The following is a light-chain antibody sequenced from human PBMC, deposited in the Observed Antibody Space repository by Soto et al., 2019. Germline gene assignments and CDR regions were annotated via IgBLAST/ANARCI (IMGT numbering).Light chain of an antibody. Sequence: QSVLTQPASVSGSPGQSITISCTGTSSDGGSYDLVSWYQQRPGRAPRLMIFEVAKRPSGISTRFSGSKSGNTASLTISGLQAVDEADYFCCSYTSANTLVFGGGTKLTVL. V-gene: IGLV2-23*02. J-gene: IGLJ2*01. CDR2: EVA. CDR1: SSDGGSYDL. CDR3: CSYTSANTLV.